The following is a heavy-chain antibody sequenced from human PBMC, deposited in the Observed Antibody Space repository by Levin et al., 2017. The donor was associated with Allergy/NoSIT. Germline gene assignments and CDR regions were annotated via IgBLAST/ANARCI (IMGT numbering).Heavy chain of an antibody. D-gene: IGHD1-26*01. V-gene: IGHV5-51*01. CDR2: IYPGDSDA. CDR1: GYTFNTYW. J-gene: IGHJ6*02. Sequence: SCKTSGYTFNTYWIGWVRQMPGKGLEWMGIIYPGDSDARYSPSFQGQVSFSIDKSTNTAFLQWSSLKASDTAIYYCARLGVGRDRFAYYSSALDVGGQGTKVTVSS. CDR3: ARLGVGRDRFAYYSSALDV.